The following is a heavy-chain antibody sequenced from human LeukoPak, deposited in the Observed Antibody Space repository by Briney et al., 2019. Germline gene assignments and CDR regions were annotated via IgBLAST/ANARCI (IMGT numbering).Heavy chain of an antibody. J-gene: IGHJ4*02. V-gene: IGHV1-2*02. D-gene: IGHD3-10*01. Sequence: ASVNVSCKASVYTFTGYYMHWVRQAPGQGLEWMGWNNPNSGGTNYAQKFQGRVTMTRDTSISTAYMELSRLRSDDTAVYYCARSMVRGVYYVLGYWGQGTLVTVSS. CDR2: NNPNSGGT. CDR3: ARSMVRGVYYVLGY. CDR1: VYTFTGYY.